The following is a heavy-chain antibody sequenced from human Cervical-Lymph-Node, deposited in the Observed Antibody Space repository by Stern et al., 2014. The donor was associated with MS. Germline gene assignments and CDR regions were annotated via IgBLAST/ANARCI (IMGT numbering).Heavy chain of an antibody. V-gene: IGHV3-66*01. D-gene: IGHD3-3*01. CDR2: ISSRATT. CDR3: ARGALNYELRNRWAFDI. J-gene: IGHJ3*02. Sequence: EMQLVESGGGLVQPGGSLRLSCTASEFTVSLNYMSWVRQPPGKGLEWVAVISSRATTHYADSLKGRFTISRDNSKNTLYLQLSNLRAEDTAVYYCARGALNYELRNRWAFDIWGRGTRVTVSS. CDR1: EFTVSLNY.